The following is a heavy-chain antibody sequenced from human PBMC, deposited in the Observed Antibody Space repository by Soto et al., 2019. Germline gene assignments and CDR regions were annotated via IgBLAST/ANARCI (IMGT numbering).Heavy chain of an antibody. CDR3: ARDKMIRGVRGVISI. CDR1: GGSISSGGYY. CDR2: IYYSGST. D-gene: IGHD3-10*01. J-gene: IGHJ3*02. Sequence: QVQLQESGPGLVKPSQTLSLTCTVSGGSISSGGYYWSWIRQHPGKGLEWIGYIYYSGSTYYNPSLKSRVTISVDTSKNQFSLKLSSVTAADTAVYYCARDKMIRGVRGVISIWGQGTMVTVSS. V-gene: IGHV4-31*03.